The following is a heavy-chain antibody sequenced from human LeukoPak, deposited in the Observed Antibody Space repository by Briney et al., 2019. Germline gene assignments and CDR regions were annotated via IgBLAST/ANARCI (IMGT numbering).Heavy chain of an antibody. D-gene: IGHD2/OR15-2a*01. J-gene: IGHJ2*01. CDR1: GGSFSGYY. CDR3: AKNFDL. V-gene: IGHV4-34*01. Sequence: SETLSLTCAVYGGSFSGYYWSWIRQPPGKGLEWIAEINHSGSTNYNPSLKSRVTISVDASGNQFSLKLSSVTAADTAVYYCAKNFDLWGRGTLVTVSS. CDR2: INHSGST.